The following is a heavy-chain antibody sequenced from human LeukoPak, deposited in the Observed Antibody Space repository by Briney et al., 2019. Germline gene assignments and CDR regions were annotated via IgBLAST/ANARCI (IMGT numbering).Heavy chain of an antibody. CDR1: GFTFSSYE. D-gene: IGHD3-10*02. J-gene: IGHJ6*04. V-gene: IGHV3-48*03. CDR2: ISSSRSTM. Sequence: PGGSLRLSCAASGFTFSSYEMNWVRQAPGKGLECVSYISSSRSTMDYVVCVKGRFTIHRDNPKTSLHLQMNTLRAEDTAVYNCPELGITMIGGVWGKGTTVTISS. CDR3: PELGITMIGGV.